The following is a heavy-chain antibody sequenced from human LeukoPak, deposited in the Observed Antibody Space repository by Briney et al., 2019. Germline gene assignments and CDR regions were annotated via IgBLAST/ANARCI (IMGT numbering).Heavy chain of an antibody. CDR1: GFTFSSYG. Sequence: GGSLRLSCAASGFTFSSYGMHWVRQAPGKGLEWVAFIRYDGSNKYYADSVKGRFTISRDNSKNTLYLQMNSLRAEDTAVYYCAKGGNNDYGSSDYWGQGTTVTVSS. V-gene: IGHV3-30*02. D-gene: IGHD4-17*01. CDR2: IRYDGSNK. CDR3: AKGGNNDYGSSDY. J-gene: IGHJ4*02.